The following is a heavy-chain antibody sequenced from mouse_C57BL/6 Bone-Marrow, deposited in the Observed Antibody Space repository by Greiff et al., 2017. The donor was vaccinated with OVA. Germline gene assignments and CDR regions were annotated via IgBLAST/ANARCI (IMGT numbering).Heavy chain of an antibody. J-gene: IGHJ2*01. D-gene: IGHD2-4*01. V-gene: IGHV2-2*01. CDR2: IWSGGSP. Sequence: QVQLQQSGPGLVQPSQSLSITCTVSGFSLTSYGVHWVRQSPGKGLEWLGVIWSGGSPDYNAAFISRLSISKDNSKSQVFFKMNSLQADDTAIYYCARNEFYYDYDYFDYWGQGTTLTVSS. CDR1: GFSLTSYG. CDR3: ARNEFYYDYDYFDY.